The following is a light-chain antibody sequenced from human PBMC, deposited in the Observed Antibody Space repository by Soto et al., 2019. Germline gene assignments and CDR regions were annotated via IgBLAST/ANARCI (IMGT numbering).Light chain of an antibody. CDR2: GTS. CDR3: HQFGSSPGT. J-gene: IGKJ2*01. Sequence: ESVLTQSPGTLSLSPGERATLSCRASQSINNYYLAWYQQTPGQAPRLLIYGTSNRATGIADRFSGSGSGTYFTLASARVAPEEFAVYYFHQFGSSPGTFGQGTKLELK. CDR1: QSINNYY. V-gene: IGKV3-20*01.